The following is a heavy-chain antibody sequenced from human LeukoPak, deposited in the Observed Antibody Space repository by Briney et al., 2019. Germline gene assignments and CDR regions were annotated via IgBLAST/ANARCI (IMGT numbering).Heavy chain of an antibody. V-gene: IGHV3-7*01. Sequence: PGGSLRLSCAASGFPFSNYWMSWVRQAAGKGLKWVANIKQDGGEKYYVDSVKGRFTTSRDNGRNSLYLQMNSLRAEDTAVYYCARAKGDYYYYFYMDVWGKGTTVTVSS. CDR3: ARAKGDYYYYFYMDV. CDR1: GFPFSNYW. CDR2: IKQDGGEK. J-gene: IGHJ6*03.